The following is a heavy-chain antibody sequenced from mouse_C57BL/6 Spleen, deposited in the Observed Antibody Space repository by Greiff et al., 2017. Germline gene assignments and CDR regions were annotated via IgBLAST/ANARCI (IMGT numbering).Heavy chain of an antibody. J-gene: IGHJ2*01. CDR3: ARSGGGNYNFDY. CDR1: GYTFTSYW. Sequence: VQLQQPGAELVRPGSSVKLSCKASGYTFTSYWMDWVKQRPGQGLEWIGNIYPSDSETHYNQKFKDKATLTVDKSSSTAYMQLSSLTSEDSAVYYCARSGGGNYNFDYWGKGTTLTVSS. CDR2: IYPSDSET. V-gene: IGHV1-61*01. D-gene: IGHD2-1*01.